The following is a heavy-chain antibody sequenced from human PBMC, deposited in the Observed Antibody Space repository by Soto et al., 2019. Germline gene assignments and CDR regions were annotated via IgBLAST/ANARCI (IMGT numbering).Heavy chain of an antibody. CDR3: ARERGGYDSSDY. CDR2: ISSSSSYT. V-gene: IGHV3-11*06. CDR1: GFTFSDYY. D-gene: IGHD5-12*01. J-gene: IGHJ4*02. Sequence: QVQLVESGGGLVKPGGSLRLSCAASGFTFSDYYMSWIRQAPGKGLEWVSYISSSSSYTNYADSVKGRFTISRDNAKNSLYLQMNSLRAEDTALYYCARERGGYDSSDYWGQGTLVTVSS.